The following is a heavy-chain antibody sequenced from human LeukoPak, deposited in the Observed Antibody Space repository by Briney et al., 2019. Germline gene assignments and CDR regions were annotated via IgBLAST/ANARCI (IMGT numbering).Heavy chain of an antibody. CDR3: ARSDMVRGVPSFDY. D-gene: IGHD3-10*01. Sequence: GGSLRLSCAASGFTFSSYAMSWVRQAPGKGLEWVSSISSSSSYIYYADSVKGRFTISRDNAKNSLYLQMNSLRAEDTAVYYCARSDMVRGVPSFDYWGQGTLVTVSS. CDR2: ISSSSSYI. J-gene: IGHJ4*02. CDR1: GFTFSSYA. V-gene: IGHV3-21*01.